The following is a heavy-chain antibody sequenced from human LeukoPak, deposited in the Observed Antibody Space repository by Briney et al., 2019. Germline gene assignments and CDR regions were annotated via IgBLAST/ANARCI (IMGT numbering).Heavy chain of an antibody. CDR2: IKQDGSEK. J-gene: IGHJ4*02. V-gene: IGHV3-7*03. CDR1: GFTFSSYW. CDR3: AKNPLLWFGPPSEYYFDY. D-gene: IGHD3-10*01. Sequence: GGSLRLSCAASGFTFSSYWMSWVRQAPGKGLEWVANIKQDGSEKYYVASVKGRFTISRDNSKNTLYLQMNGLRAEDTAVYYCAKNPLLWFGPPSEYYFDYWGQGTLVTVSS.